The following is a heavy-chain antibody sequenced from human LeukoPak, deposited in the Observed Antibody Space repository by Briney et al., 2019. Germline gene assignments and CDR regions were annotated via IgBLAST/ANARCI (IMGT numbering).Heavy chain of an antibody. J-gene: IGHJ6*03. CDR1: GFTLSHYG. CDR3: AKDTISLRYCSGGSCPYAPYYYYMDV. Sequence: GGSLRLSCAVSGFTLSHYGMHWVRQAPGKGLEWVAFVRYDGSNTYYPDSVKGRFTISRDNAKNSLYLQINSLRAEDTAVYYCAKDTISLRYCSGGSCPYAPYYYYMDVWGKGTTVTISS. D-gene: IGHD2-15*01. CDR2: VRYDGSNT. V-gene: IGHV3-30*02.